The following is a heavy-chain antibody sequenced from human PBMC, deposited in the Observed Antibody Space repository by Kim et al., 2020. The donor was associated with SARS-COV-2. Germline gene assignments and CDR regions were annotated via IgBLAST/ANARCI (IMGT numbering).Heavy chain of an antibody. CDR2: I. V-gene: IGHV3-21*01. CDR3: AREGLRDAFDI. J-gene: IGHJ3*02. Sequence: IYYADSGKGRFTIARDNAKNSLYLQMNSLRAEDTAVYYCAREGLRDAFDIWGQGTMVTVSS. D-gene: IGHD2-21*02.